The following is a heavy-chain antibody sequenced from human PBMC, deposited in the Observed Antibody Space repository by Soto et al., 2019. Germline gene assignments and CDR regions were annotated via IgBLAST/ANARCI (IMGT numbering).Heavy chain of an antibody. J-gene: IGHJ4*02. CDR3: AKDLDYPYYFDY. CDR2: ISYDGSNK. V-gene: IGHV3-30*18. D-gene: IGHD5-12*01. CDR1: GFTVSSYG. Sequence: QVQLEESGGGVVQPGRSLRLSCAASGFTVSSYGMHWVRQAPGKGLEWVAVISYDGSNKFYADSVKGRFTISRDNSKNTLYLQMNSLRAEDTAVYYCAKDLDYPYYFDYWGQGTLVTVSS.